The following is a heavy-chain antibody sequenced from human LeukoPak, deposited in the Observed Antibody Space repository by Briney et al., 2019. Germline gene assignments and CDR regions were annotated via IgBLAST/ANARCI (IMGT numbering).Heavy chain of an antibody. J-gene: IGHJ3*02. Sequence: SVKVSCKASGGTFSSFAISWVRQAPGQGLEWMGRIIPILGIANYAQKFQGRVTITADKSTSTAYMELSSLRSEDTAVYYCAREGAIRDDAFDIWGQGTMVTVSS. CDR2: IIPILGIA. D-gene: IGHD1-26*01. CDR3: AREGAIRDDAFDI. CDR1: GGTFSSFA. V-gene: IGHV1-69*04.